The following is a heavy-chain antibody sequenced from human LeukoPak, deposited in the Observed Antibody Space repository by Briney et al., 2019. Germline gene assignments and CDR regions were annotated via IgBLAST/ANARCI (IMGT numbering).Heavy chain of an antibody. CDR1: GYTFTGYY. CDR3: ARELIAVAGCFDY. J-gene: IGHJ4*02. Sequence: ASVTVSCKASGYTFTGYYMHWVRQAPGQGLEWMGRINPNSGGTNYAQKFQGRVTMTRDTSISTAYMELSRLRSDDTAVYYCARELIAVAGCFDYWGQGTLVTVSS. D-gene: IGHD6-19*01. CDR2: INPNSGGT. V-gene: IGHV1-2*06.